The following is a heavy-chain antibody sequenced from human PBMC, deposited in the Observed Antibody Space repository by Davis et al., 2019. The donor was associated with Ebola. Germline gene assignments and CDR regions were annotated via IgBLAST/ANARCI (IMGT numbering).Heavy chain of an antibody. CDR1: GFSLSTSGMR. CDR2: IDWDDDK. CDR3: AHTRNWNYVRLHLGELTTTFDY. V-gene: IGHV2-70*12. D-gene: IGHD3-16*01. J-gene: IGHJ4*02. Sequence: SGPTLVKPTQTLTLTCTFSGFSLSTSGMRVSWIRQPPGKALEWLARIDWDDDKYRSTSLKTRLTISKDTSKNQAVLTMTNMDPVDTATYYCAHTRNWNYVRLHLGELTTTFDYWGQGTLVTVSS.